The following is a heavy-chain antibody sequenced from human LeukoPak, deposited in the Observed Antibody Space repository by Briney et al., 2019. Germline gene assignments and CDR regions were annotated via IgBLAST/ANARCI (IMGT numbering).Heavy chain of an antibody. CDR2: INGGNGKT. Sequence: ASVKVSCKASGGTFSSYAISWVRQAPGQRPEWVGLINGGNGKTKYSQNLQDRVTITRDTSASTVYMELTSLRSEDTAVYYCARDWGFQLVYFWGQGTQVTVSS. CDR1: GGTFSSYA. D-gene: IGHD2-2*02. J-gene: IGHJ4*02. CDR3: ARDWGFQLVYF. V-gene: IGHV1-3*01.